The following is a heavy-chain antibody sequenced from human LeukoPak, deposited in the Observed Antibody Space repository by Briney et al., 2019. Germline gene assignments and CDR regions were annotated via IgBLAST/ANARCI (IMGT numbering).Heavy chain of an antibody. CDR1: GYSFTSYW. J-gene: IGHJ4*02. Sequence: GESLKISCKGPGYSFTSYWIGWVRQMPGKGLEWMGIIYPGDSDTRYSPSFQGQVTISADKSISTAYLQWSSLKASDTAMHYCATSTFGGVIVPGDFDYWGQGTLVTVSS. CDR2: IYPGDSDT. D-gene: IGHD3-16*02. V-gene: IGHV5-51*01. CDR3: ATSTFGGVIVPGDFDY.